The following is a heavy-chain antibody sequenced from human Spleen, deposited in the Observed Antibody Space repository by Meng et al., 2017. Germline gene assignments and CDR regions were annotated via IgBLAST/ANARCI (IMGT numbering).Heavy chain of an antibody. CDR3: VSPRAARTSGWLDY. CDR2: INTGKDYA. CDR1: GNVFTNYA. Sequence: QFYVVRSGVEGKKPGASLKVSCKASGNVFTNYAIHWVRQAPGQRLEWMGWINTGKDYAKYSQKFQGRVTITMDTSASTAYMELSSVRSEDTAVYYCVSPRAARTSGWLDYWGQGTLVTVSS. V-gene: IGHV1-3*04. D-gene: IGHD6-19*01. J-gene: IGHJ4*02.